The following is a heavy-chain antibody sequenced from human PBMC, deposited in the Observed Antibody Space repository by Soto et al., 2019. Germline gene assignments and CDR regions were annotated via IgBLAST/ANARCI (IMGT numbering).Heavy chain of an antibody. CDR1: GGSISSRSHY. Sequence: QLQLQESGPGLVKPSETLSLTCTVSGGSISSRSHYWGWIRQSPGKHLEWIGSSFYRGSTHYNPSLKTRVTISVDTSKNQVSLKLYSVTAADPALYYCATADGFGVVTPFFEYWGQGILVTVSS. D-gene: IGHD3-3*01. V-gene: IGHV4-39*01. J-gene: IGHJ4*02. CDR2: SFYRGST. CDR3: ATADGFGVVTPFFEY.